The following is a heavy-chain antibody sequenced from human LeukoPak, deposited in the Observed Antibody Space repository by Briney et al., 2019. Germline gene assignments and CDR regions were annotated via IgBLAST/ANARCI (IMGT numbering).Heavy chain of an antibody. V-gene: IGHV1-2*02. J-gene: IGHJ4*02. CDR1: GYTFTGYY. Sequence: ASVKVSCKASGYTFTGYYMHWVRQAPGQGLEWMGWINPNSGGTNYAQKFQGRVTMTRDMSISTAYMELSRLRSDDTAVYYCARDMYYYDISGYYYQWGQGTLVTVSS. D-gene: IGHD3-22*01. CDR3: ARDMYYYDISGYYYQ. CDR2: INPNSGGT.